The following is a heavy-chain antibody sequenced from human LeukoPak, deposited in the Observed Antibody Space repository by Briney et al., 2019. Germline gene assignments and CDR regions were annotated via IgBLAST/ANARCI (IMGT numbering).Heavy chain of an antibody. V-gene: IGHV3-7*01. D-gene: IGHD3/OR15-3a*01. CDR2: IKQDGTEI. CDR3: ARDCALAVWTFDC. Sequence: GGSLRLSCAASGFIFSTCWMSWVRQAPGKGLEWVANIKQDGTEIPYVDSVKGRFTISRDNAKNSLYLQMNSLRAEDTAVYYCARDCALAVWTFDCRGQGTLVTVSS. J-gene: IGHJ4*02. CDR1: GFIFSTCW.